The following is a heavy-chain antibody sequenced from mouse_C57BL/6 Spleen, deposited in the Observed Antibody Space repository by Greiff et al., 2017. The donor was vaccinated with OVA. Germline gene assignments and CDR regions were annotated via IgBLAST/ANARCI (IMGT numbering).Heavy chain of an antibody. D-gene: IGHD2-4*01. Sequence: QVQLQQSGPELVKPGASVKISCKASGYAFSSSWMNWVKQRPGKGLEWIGRIYPGDGDTNYNGKFKGKATLTADKSSSTAYMQLSSLTSEDSAVYFCAGIYDYEAYWGQGTLVTVSA. CDR3: AGIYDYEAY. CDR2: IYPGDGDT. J-gene: IGHJ3*01. CDR1: GYAFSSSW. V-gene: IGHV1-82*01.